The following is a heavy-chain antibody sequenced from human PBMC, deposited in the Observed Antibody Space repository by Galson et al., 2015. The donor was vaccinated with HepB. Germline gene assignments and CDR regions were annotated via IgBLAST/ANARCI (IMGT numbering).Heavy chain of an antibody. J-gene: IGHJ3*02. V-gene: IGHV4-30-2*01. CDR3: ATTYTSGPSLEAFES. Sequence: LSLTCAVSGGSTSSGGYSWSWIRQPPGKGLEWIGYIYHSGSTYYNPSLKSRVTISVDRSKNQFSLKLSSVTAADTAVYYCATTYTSGPSLEAFESWGQGTMVTVSS. CDR1: GGSTSSGGYS. CDR2: IYHSGST. D-gene: IGHD3-22*01.